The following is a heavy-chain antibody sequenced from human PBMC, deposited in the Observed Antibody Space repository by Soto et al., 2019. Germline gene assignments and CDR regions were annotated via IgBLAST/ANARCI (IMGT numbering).Heavy chain of an antibody. CDR1: GASVSSGDYY. Sequence: SETLSLTCTVSGASVSSGDYYWSWIRQHPGKGLEWIGYIYYSGSTYYNPSLKSRLTISVDTSKNQFSLKLSSVTAADTAVYYCARTEGYCTNGVFQKPTLPYYFDYWGQATLVSVSS. CDR3: ARTEGYCTNGVFQKPTLPYYFDY. D-gene: IGHD2-8*01. CDR2: IYYSGST. J-gene: IGHJ4*02. V-gene: IGHV4-31*03.